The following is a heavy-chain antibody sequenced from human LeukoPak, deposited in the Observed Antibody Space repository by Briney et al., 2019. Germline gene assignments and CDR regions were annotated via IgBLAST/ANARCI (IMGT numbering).Heavy chain of an antibody. CDR3: ASTRICSLELRFHY. CDR1: GYTFTSYG. Sequence: GASVKVSCKASGYTFTSYGISWVRQAPGQGLEWMGWISAYNGNTNYAQKFQGRVTITADKSTSTAYMELSSLRSEDTAVYYCASTRICSLELRFHYWGQGTLVTVSS. D-gene: IGHD1-7*01. CDR2: ISAYNGNT. V-gene: IGHV1-18*01. J-gene: IGHJ4*02.